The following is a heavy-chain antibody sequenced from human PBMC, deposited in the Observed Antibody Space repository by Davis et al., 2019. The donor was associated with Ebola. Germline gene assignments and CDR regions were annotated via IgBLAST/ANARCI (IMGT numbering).Heavy chain of an antibody. J-gene: IGHJ4*02. CDR1: GGSISYYY. CDR2: IYYSGST. V-gene: IGHV4-39*07. Sequence: PSETLSLTCTVSGGSISYYYWGWIRQPPGKGLEWIGSIYYSGSTYYNPSLKSRVTISVDTSKNQFSLKLSSVTAADTAVYYCARERAPDGMIVAGHFDYWGQGTLVTVSS. D-gene: IGHD3-22*01. CDR3: ARERAPDGMIVAGHFDY.